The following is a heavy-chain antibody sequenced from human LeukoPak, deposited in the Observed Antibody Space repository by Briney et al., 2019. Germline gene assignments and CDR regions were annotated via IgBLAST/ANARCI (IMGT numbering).Heavy chain of an antibody. CDR1: GYILAKYG. J-gene: IGHJ4*02. D-gene: IGHD5-12*01. CDR3: ARDRRGYSAYDGEGFDY. Sequence: ASVKVSCKASGYILAKYGFSWVRQAPGQGLEWMGWISADNHNTKYAQKFQDRVTMTDDRSTSTVYMELRSLRSDDTAVYYCARDRRGYSAYDGEGFDYWGQGTLVTVSS. CDR2: ISADNHNT. V-gene: IGHV1-18*04.